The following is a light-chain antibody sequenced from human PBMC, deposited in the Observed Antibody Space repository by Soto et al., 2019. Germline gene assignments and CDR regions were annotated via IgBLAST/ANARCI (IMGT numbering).Light chain of an antibody. J-gene: IGKJ4*01. V-gene: IGKV2-40*01. CDR3: MQRIEFPLT. CDR2: TVS. CDR1: QSLLDSDDGNTY. Sequence: DIVMTQTPLSLTVTPGEPASISCRSSQSLLDSDDGNTYLDWYLQKPGQSPQLLIYTVSYRASGVPDRFSGSGSGTDFTLKISRVEAEDGGVYYCMQRIEFPLTFGGGTKVEIK.